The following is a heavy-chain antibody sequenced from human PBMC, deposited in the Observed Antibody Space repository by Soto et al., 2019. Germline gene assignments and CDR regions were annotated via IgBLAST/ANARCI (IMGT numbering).Heavy chain of an antibody. CDR3: ARGGGVGVAGSAAFDM. Sequence: QLHLVQSGAVVKKPGASVTVSCSASGYPVTAYYMHWVRQAPGRGLEWMGGINPATGAAKYTQAFQGGVTMTRDTATRTVFMELSGPTSEDTAVFYCARGGGVGVAGSAAFDMWGQGTLVTVSS. D-gene: IGHD3-3*01. CDR1: GYPVTAYY. CDR2: INPATGAA. J-gene: IGHJ3*02. V-gene: IGHV1-2*02.